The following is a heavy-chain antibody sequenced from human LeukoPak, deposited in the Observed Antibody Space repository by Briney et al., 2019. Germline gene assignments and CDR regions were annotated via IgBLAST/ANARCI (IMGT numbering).Heavy chain of an antibody. J-gene: IGHJ6*03. CDR2: INPNSGGT. CDR1: GYTFTGYC. Sequence: VASVKVSCKASGYTFTGYCMHWVRQAPGQGLEWMGWINPNSGGTNYAQKFQGRVTMTRDTSISTAYMELSRLRSDDTAVYYCAIWWGPGTARYYMDVWGKGTTVTVSS. D-gene: IGHD4/OR15-4a*01. CDR3: AIWWGPGTARYYMDV. V-gene: IGHV1-2*02.